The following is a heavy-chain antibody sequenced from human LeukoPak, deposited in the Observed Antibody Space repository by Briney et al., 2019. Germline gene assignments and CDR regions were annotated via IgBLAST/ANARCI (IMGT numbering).Heavy chain of an antibody. J-gene: IGHJ4*02. CDR2: IKQDGSEK. CDR1: GFTFSSYW. CDR3: ARDPPYYYDSSGF. Sequence: GGSLRLSCAASGFTFSSYWMSWVRQAPGRGLEWVANIKQDGSEKYYVDSVKGRFTISRDNAKNSLYLQMNSLRAEDTAVYYCARDPPYYYDSSGFWGQGTLVTVSS. D-gene: IGHD3-22*01. V-gene: IGHV3-7*01.